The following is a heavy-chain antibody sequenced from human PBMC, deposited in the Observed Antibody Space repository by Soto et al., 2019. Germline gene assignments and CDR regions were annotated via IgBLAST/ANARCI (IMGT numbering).Heavy chain of an antibody. V-gene: IGHV4-59*08. CDR3: ARHQYYYYFLTV. CDR1: GGSISSYY. Sequence: SETLSLTCTVSGGSISSYYWSWIRQPPGKGLEWIGYIYYSGSTNYNPSLKSRVTISVDTSKNQFSLKLSSVTAADTAVYYCARHQYYYYFLTVWGKGTTVTVSS. CDR2: IYYSGST. J-gene: IGHJ6*03.